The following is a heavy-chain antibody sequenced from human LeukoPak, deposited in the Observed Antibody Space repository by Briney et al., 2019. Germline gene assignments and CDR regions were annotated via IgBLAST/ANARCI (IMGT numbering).Heavy chain of an antibody. J-gene: IGHJ4*02. CDR3: ARVSGGDCCHTGIDY. D-gene: IGHD2-21*02. CDR1: GGSISSGDYY. Sequence: SETLSLTCTVSGGSISSGDYYWSWIRQPPGKGLEWIGYVYYSGSTSYNPSLKSRVTISVDTSKNQFSLKLSSVTAADTAVYYCARVSGGDCCHTGIDYWGQGTLVTVSS. V-gene: IGHV4-30-4*01. CDR2: VYYSGST.